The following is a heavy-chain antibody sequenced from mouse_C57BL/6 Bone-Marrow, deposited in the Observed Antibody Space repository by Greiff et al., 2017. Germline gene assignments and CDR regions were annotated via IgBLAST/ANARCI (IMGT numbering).Heavy chain of an antibody. CDR1: GFNIKDDY. CDR2: IDPENGDT. V-gene: IGHV14-4*01. J-gene: IGHJ2*01. D-gene: IGHD2-4*01. CDR3: TTWGDYGFDY. Sequence: EVQGVESGAELVRPGASVKLSCTASGFNIKDDYMHWVKQRPEQGLEWIGWIDPENGDTEYASKFQGKATITADTSSNTAYLQLSSLTSEDTAVYYCTTWGDYGFDYWGQGTTLTGSS.